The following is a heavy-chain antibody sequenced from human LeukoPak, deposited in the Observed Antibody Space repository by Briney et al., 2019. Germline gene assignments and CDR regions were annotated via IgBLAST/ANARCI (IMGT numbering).Heavy chain of an antibody. J-gene: IGHJ6*02. CDR3: ARGVGRVLLYYYYGMDV. V-gene: IGHV4-30-2*01. CDR1: GGSISSGGYS. CDR2: IYHSGST. Sequence: ASETLSLTCADSGGSISSGGYSWSWIRQPPGKGLEWIGYIYHSGSTYYNPSLKSRVTISVDRSKNQFSLKLSSVTAADTAVYYCARGVGRVLLYYYYGMDVWGQGTTVTVSS. D-gene: IGHD2-21*01.